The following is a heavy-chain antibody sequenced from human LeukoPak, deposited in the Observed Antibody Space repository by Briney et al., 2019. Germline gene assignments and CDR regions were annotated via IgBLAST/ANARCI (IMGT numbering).Heavy chain of an antibody. CDR1: GFTFSSHW. CDR2: IKQDGSAK. V-gene: IGHV3-7*01. CDR3: ARDNEYYYDSSGYYLQYYFDY. J-gene: IGHJ4*02. D-gene: IGHD3-22*01. Sequence: GGSLRLSCAASGFTFSSHWMSWVRQAPGKGLEWVANIKQDGSAKYYVDSVRGRFTISRDNAKTSLYLQMNSLRAEDTAVYYCARDNEYYYDSSGYYLQYYFDYWGQGTLVTVSS.